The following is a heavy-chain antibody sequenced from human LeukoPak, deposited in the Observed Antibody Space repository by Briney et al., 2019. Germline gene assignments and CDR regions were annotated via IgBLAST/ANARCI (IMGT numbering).Heavy chain of an antibody. Sequence: SVTQSLMCTVSVDSISSYYWIGMPHPAGRGLEGIRRIYTTGNTNSNPSLKSRVTMSIDTSKKQFSLKLSSVTAADTAVYYCARGKYYYDSNSSYRYFDPWGQGTLVTVSS. CDR3: ARGKYYYDSNSSYRYFDP. CDR1: VDSISSYY. V-gene: IGHV4-4*07. D-gene: IGHD3-22*01. CDR2: IYTTGNT. J-gene: IGHJ5*02.